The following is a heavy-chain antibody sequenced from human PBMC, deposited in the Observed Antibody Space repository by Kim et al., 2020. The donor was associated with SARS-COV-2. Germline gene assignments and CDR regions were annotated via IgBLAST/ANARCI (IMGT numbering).Heavy chain of an antibody. CDR2: IGGGTRYI. CDR1: GFDFGTHS. Sequence: GGSLRLSCAASGFDFGTHSMNWVRHIPGKGLEWVSSIGGGTRYIYYADSVKGRFTISSDNAKNSLYLQMNSLRAEDTAVYYCARGGYCSSTSCYFYYYALDVWGHGTTVTVSS. D-gene: IGHD2-2*01. CDR3: ARGGYCSSTSCYFYYYALDV. V-gene: IGHV3-21*01. J-gene: IGHJ6*02.